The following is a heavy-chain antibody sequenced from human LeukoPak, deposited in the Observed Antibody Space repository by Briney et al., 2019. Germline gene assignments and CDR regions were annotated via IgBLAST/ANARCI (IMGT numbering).Heavy chain of an antibody. CDR2: IYYSGST. CDR1: GGSISSYY. Sequence: SETLSLTCTVSGGSISSYYWSWIRQPPGKGLEWIGYIYYSGSTYYNPSLKSRVTISVDTSKNQFSLKLSSVTAADTAVYYCARAGIYDSSGCSPDGAFDIWGQGTMVTVSS. D-gene: IGHD3-22*01. J-gene: IGHJ3*02. V-gene: IGHV4-59*08. CDR3: ARAGIYDSSGCSPDGAFDI.